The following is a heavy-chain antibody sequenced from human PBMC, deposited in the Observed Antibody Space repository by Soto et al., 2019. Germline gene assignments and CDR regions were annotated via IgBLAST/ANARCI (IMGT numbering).Heavy chain of an antibody. J-gene: IGHJ4*02. V-gene: IGHV3-7*01. CDR3: ARYISDYDFWGGPPPHDY. Sequence: GGSLRLSCAASGFTFSSYWMSWVRQAPGKGLEWVANIKQDGSEKYYVDSVKGRFTISRDNAKNSLYLQMNSLRAEDTAVYYCARYISDYDFWGGPPPHDYWGQGTLVTVSS. CDR2: IKQDGSEK. CDR1: GFTFSSYW. D-gene: IGHD3-3*01.